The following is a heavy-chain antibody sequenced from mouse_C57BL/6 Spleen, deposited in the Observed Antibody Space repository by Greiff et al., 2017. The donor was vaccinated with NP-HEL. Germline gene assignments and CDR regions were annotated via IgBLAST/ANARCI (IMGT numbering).Heavy chain of an antibody. CDR2: ISSGSSTI. CDR1: GFTFSDYG. CDR3: ARGGSRRNYAMDY. V-gene: IGHV5-17*01. D-gene: IGHD1-1*01. Sequence: EVQLVESGGGLVKPGGSLKLSCAASGFTFSDYGMHWVRQAPEKGLEWVAYISSGSSTIYYADTLKGRFTISRDNAKNTLFLHMTSLRSEDTAMYYCARGGSRRNYAMDYWGQGTSVTVSS. J-gene: IGHJ4*01.